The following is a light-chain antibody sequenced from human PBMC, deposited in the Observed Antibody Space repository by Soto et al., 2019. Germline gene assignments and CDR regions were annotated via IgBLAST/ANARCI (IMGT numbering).Light chain of an antibody. J-gene: IGLJ3*02. Sequence: SYELTQPPSVSGSPGQTARITCSGDALPKQYAYWYQQKPGQAPVMVIYKDSERPSGIPERFSGSSSGTTVTLTISGVQAEDEADYYCQSADSSGTYQEVFGGGTKLTVL. CDR1: ALPKQY. V-gene: IGLV3-25*03. CDR2: KDS. CDR3: QSADSSGTYQEV.